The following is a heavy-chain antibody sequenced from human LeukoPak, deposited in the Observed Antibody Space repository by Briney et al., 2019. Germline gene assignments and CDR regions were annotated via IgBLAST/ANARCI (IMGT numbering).Heavy chain of an antibody. CDR1: GYTFTSYG. CDR3: ARAGYSGSYPDAFDI. V-gene: IGHV1-18*01. CDR2: ISAYNGNT. Sequence: VASVKVSCTASGYTFTSYGISWVRQAPGQGLEWMGWISAYNGNTNYAQKLQGRVTMTTDTSTSTAYMELRSLRSDDTAVYYCARAGYSGSYPDAFDIWGQGTMVTVSS. D-gene: IGHD1-26*01. J-gene: IGHJ3*02.